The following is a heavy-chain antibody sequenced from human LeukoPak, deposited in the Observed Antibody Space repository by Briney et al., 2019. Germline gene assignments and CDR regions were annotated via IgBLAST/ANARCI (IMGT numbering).Heavy chain of an antibody. CDR3: ARGTYYYDSSGYYFDY. Sequence: PSETLSLTCTVSGVSISSYYWSRIRQPAGKGLEWIGRIYTSGSTNYNPSLKSRVTMSVDTSKNQFSLKLSSVTAADTAVYYCARGTYYYDSSGYYFDYWGQGTLVTVSS. D-gene: IGHD3-22*01. V-gene: IGHV4-4*07. CDR2: IYTSGST. CDR1: GVSISSYY. J-gene: IGHJ4*02.